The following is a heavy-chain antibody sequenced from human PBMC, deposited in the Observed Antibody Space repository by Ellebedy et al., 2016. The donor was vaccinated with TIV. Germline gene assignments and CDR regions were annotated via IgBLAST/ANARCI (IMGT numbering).Heavy chain of an antibody. CDR3: ARDENYGAEVIDY. CDR2: ISSSGSPI. Sequence: GESLKISCAVSGFTFSSYSMNWVRQAPGKGLEWVSYISSSGSPIHYADSVKGRFSISRDNVKSSLYLQMNSLRDEDTAVYYCARDENYGAEVIDYWGQGTLVTVSA. D-gene: IGHD4-17*01. CDR1: GFTFSSYS. V-gene: IGHV3-48*02. J-gene: IGHJ4*02.